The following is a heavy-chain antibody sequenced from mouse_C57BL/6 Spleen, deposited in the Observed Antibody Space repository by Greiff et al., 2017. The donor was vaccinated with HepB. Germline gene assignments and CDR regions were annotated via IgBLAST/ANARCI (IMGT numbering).Heavy chain of an antibody. J-gene: IGHJ2*01. CDR1: GYTFTDYY. CDR2: IYPGSGNT. V-gene: IGHV1-76*01. Sequence: QVQLQQSGAELVRPGASVKLSCKASGYTFTDYYINWVKQRPGQGLEWIARIYPGSGNTYYNEKFKGKATLTAEKSSSTAYMQLSSLTSEDSAVYFCARALMVKYYFDYWGQGTTLTVSS. CDR3: ARALMVKYYFDY. D-gene: IGHD2-3*01.